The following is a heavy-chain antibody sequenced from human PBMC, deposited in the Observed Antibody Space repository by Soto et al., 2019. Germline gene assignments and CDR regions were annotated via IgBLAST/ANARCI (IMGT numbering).Heavy chain of an antibody. J-gene: IGHJ6*02. CDR3: ENGEDYGGYYYYGMDV. V-gene: IGHV3-23*01. CDR1: GFTFSSYA. D-gene: IGHD4-17*01. Sequence: EVQLLESGGGLVQPGGSLRLSCVASGFTFSSYAMSWVRQAPGKGLEWVSGISGSGGSTYYADSVKGRFTISRDNSKNTLYLQMNSLRAEDTAVYYCENGEDYGGYYYYGMDVWGQGTTVTVSS. CDR2: ISGSGGST.